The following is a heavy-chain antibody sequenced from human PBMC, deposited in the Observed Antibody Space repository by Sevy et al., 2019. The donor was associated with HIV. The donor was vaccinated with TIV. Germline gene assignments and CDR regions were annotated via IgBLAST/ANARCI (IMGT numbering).Heavy chain of an antibody. J-gene: IGHJ4*02. V-gene: IGHV3-30-3*01. D-gene: IGHD2-15*01. CDR3: ARDYCSGGSCFYFDY. CDR1: GFTFSSYA. CDR2: ISYAGSNK. Sequence: GGSLRLSCAASGFTFSSYAMHWVRQAPGKGLEWVAVISYAGSNKYYADSVKGRFTISRDNSKNTLYLQMNSLRAEDTAVYYCARDYCSGGSCFYFDYWGQGTLVTVSS.